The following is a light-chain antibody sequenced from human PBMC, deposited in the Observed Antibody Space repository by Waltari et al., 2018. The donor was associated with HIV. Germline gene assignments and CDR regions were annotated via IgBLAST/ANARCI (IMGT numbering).Light chain of an antibody. Sequence: LSASVGDSVTITCRASQGIRTDLGWFQQKPGKAPKRLIYDASSLQTGVPSRFSGSGYGREFTLTIRSLQPEDFANYYCLQYNSYPWTFGQGTKVEIK. CDR2: DAS. CDR1: QGIRTD. J-gene: IGKJ1*01. CDR3: LQYNSYPWT. V-gene: IGKV1-17*01.